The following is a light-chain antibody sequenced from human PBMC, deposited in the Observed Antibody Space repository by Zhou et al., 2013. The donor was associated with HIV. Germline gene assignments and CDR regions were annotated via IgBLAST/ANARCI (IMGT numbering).Light chain of an antibody. CDR3: QQCKSFPWT. Sequence: TQSPSTLSASVGDRVTLTCRASQSISSWLAWYQQKPGKAPKLLIYKAVSLQSGIPSRFSGSGSGTEFTLTISSLQPDDFATYFCQQCKSFPWTFGQGTKVEIK. V-gene: IGKV1-5*03. CDR1: QSISSW. CDR2: KAV. J-gene: IGKJ1*01.